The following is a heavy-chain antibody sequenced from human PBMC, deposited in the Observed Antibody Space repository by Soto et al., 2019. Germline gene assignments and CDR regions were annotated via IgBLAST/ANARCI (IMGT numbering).Heavy chain of an antibody. J-gene: IGHJ4*02. CDR1: GFTFDDYA. V-gene: IGHV3-9*01. CDR2: ISWNSGSI. CDR3: AKDPYGDYTGGSLDY. D-gene: IGHD4-17*01. Sequence: GGSLRLSCAASGFTFDDYAMHWVRQAPGKGLEWVSGISWNSGSIGYADSVKGRFTISRDNAKNSLYLQMNSLRAEDTALYYCAKDPYGDYTGGSLDYWGQGTLVTVSS.